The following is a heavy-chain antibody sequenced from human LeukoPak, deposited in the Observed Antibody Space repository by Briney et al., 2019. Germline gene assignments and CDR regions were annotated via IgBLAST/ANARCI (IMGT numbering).Heavy chain of an antibody. V-gene: IGHV4-34*01. CDR1: GGSFSGYY. CDR2: INHSGST. J-gene: IGHJ4*02. D-gene: IGHD2-2*01. CDR3: ASGAISFDY. Sequence: SSETLSLTCAVYGGSFSGYYWSWIRQPPGKGLEWIGEINHSGSTNYNPSLKSRVTISVDTSKNQFSLKLSSVTAADTAAYYCASGAISFDYWGQGTLVTVSS.